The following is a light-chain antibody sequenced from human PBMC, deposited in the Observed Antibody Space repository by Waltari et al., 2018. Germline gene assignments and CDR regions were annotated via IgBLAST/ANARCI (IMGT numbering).Light chain of an antibody. CDR3: QQTYDTPPH. CDR1: QSISIY. J-gene: IGKJ4*01. Sequence: DIQMTQSPSSLSASVGDSVTITRRASQSISIYLNWYQQSPGKAPKLLIYGASNLQGGVPSRFSGRGSGTDFTLTISSLQPEDFVIYYCQQTYDTPPHFGGGTKVEIK. V-gene: IGKV1-39*01. CDR2: GAS.